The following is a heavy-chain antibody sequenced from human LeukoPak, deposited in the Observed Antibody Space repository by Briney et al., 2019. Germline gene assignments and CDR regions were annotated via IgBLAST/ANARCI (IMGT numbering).Heavy chain of an antibody. V-gene: IGHV3-23*01. CDR3: AKDMAGYSYGRIDY. CDR1: GFTFSSYA. Sequence: PGGSLRLSCAASGFTFSSYAMSWVRQAPGKGLEWVSAISGSGGSTYYADSVKGRFTISRDNSKNSLYLQMNSLRTEDTALYYCAKDMAGYSYGRIDYWGQGTLVTVSS. CDR2: ISGSGGST. J-gene: IGHJ4*02. D-gene: IGHD5-18*01.